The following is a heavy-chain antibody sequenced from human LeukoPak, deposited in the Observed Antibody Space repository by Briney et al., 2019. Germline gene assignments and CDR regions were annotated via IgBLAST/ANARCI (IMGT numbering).Heavy chain of an antibody. CDR3: AKAAGRHYYYYGMDV. V-gene: IGHV3-7*01. CDR2: IKQDGSEK. Sequence: GGSLRLSCAASGFTFSSYWMSWVRQAPGKGLEWVANIKQDGSEKYYVDSVKGRFTISRDNAKNSLYLQMNSLRAEDTAVYYCAKAAGRHYYYYGMDVWGQGTTVTVSS. CDR1: GFTFSSYW. J-gene: IGHJ6*02.